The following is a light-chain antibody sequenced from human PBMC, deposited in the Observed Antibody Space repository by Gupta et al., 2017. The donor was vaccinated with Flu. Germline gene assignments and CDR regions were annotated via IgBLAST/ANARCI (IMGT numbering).Light chain of an antibody. CDR2: GTF. CDR1: QSVSTSY. Sequence: ERATLPYRASQSVSTSYLAWYQQKPGQAPRLLIYGTFNRATGIPDRFIGGGSGTDFTLTISRLEPEDFAVYSCQQYGSSPYTFGQGTKLEIK. V-gene: IGKV3-20*01. CDR3: QQYGSSPYT. J-gene: IGKJ2*01.